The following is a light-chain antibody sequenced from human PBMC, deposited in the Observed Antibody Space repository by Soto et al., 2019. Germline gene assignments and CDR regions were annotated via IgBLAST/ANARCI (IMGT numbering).Light chain of an antibody. CDR2: AAS. CDR3: QQSYSALLT. V-gene: IGKV1-39*01. Sequence: DIQMTQSPSSLSASVGDRVTITCRASQTIRSHLNWYQQRPGKAPKLLISAASSLQSGVPSRFSGSGSGTDFTLTISSLRPEDFATYYCQQSYSALLTFGPGTKVDLK. CDR1: QTIRSH. J-gene: IGKJ3*01.